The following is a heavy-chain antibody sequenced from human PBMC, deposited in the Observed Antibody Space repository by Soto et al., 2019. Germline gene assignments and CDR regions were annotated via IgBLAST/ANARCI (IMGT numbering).Heavy chain of an antibody. J-gene: IGHJ3*02. CDR2: ISAYNGNT. V-gene: IGHV1-18*01. CDR3: ARDYYDSSGYYHDAFDI. D-gene: IGHD3-22*01. CDR1: GYTFTSYG. Sequence: ASVKVSCKASGYTFTSYGISWVRQAPGQGLEWMGWISAYNGNTNYAQKLQGRVTMTTDTSTSTAYMELRSLRSDDTAVYYCARDYYDSSGYYHDAFDIWGQGTMVTVS.